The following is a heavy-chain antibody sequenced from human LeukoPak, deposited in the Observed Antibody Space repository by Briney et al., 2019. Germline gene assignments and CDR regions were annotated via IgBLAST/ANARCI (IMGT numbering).Heavy chain of an antibody. CDR3: ARACSADSCYLVAFDI. Sequence: PGGSLRLSCAASGFTFSSYAMSWVRQAPGKGLEWVSAISASGGSTYYADSMKGRFTISRDNSKNTLYLQMNSLRTEDTAVYYCARACSADSCYLVAFDIWGQGTMVTVSS. D-gene: IGHD2-15*01. CDR1: GFTFSSYA. J-gene: IGHJ3*02. V-gene: IGHV3-23*01. CDR2: ISASGGST.